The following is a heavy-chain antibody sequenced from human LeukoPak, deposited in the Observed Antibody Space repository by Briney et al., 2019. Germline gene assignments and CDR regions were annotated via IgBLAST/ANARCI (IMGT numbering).Heavy chain of an antibody. V-gene: IGHV4-34*01. CDR1: GGSLSGYY. D-gene: IGHD6-13*01. CDR2: INHSGST. CDR3: AREASSSSPGNYYYYYMDV. Sequence: PSETLSLTCAVYGGSLSGYYWSWIRQPPGKGLEWIGEINHSGSTNYNPSLKSRVTISVDTSKNQFSLKLSSVTAADTAVYYCAREASSSSPGNYYYYYMDVWGKGTTVTVSS. J-gene: IGHJ6*03.